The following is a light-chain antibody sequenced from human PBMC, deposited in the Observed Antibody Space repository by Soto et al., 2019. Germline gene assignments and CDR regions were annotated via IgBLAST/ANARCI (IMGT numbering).Light chain of an antibody. CDR2: GAS. CDR3: QQYNNWRWT. J-gene: IGKJ1*01. V-gene: IGKV3-15*01. CDR1: QSVSSN. Sequence: EMVMTQSPATLSLSPVEGAALSCMASQSVSSNLAWYQQKPGQAPRLLIYGASTRATGIPARFSGSGSGTEFTLTISSLQSEDFAVYYCQQYNNWRWTFGQGTKVDIK.